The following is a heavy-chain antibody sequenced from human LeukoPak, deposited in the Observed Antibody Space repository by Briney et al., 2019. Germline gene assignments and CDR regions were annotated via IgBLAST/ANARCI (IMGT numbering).Heavy chain of an antibody. Sequence: PSETLSLTCTVSNGSLSSGHYWGWIRQPPGKGLEWIGSMYHSGSTYYNPPLKSRDTISEDTSTNHFSLMQRSGLGAETTVYYCSRSPRVDALLRHWFDPWGQGTLVTVSS. CDR3: SRSPRVDALLRHWFDP. CDR2: MYHSGST. CDR1: NGSLSSGHY. J-gene: IGHJ5*02. V-gene: IGHV4-38-2*02. D-gene: IGHD3-22*01.